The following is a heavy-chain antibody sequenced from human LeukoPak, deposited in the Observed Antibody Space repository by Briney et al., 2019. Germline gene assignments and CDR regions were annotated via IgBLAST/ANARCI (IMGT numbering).Heavy chain of an antibody. Sequence: GAALRLSCVASGFSFSVSWMSWVRQAPGKGLEWVADIKKDGSVKDYVDSVKGRFTISRDNAKNSLYLQMDSLRAEDTAVYYCATYTNWVAGDVWGQGTTVSVSS. CDR3: ATYTNWVAGDV. CDR2: IKKDGSVK. D-gene: IGHD7-27*01. J-gene: IGHJ6*02. CDR1: GFSFSVSW. V-gene: IGHV3-7*01.